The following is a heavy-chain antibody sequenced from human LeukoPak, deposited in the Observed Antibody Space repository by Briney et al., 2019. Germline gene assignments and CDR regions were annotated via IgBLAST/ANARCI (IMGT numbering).Heavy chain of an antibody. CDR3: ARGIWRV. V-gene: IGHV3-21*01. CDR2: ISSSGSYI. D-gene: IGHD3-3*01. Sequence: GGSLRLSCAASGFTFTRYSMNWVRRAPGKGLEWVSSISSSGSYIFYAQSVEGRFIISRDNAKNSHYLQMNSLRDEDTAVYYCARGIWRVWGQGTTVTVSS. CDR1: GFTFTRYS. J-gene: IGHJ6*02.